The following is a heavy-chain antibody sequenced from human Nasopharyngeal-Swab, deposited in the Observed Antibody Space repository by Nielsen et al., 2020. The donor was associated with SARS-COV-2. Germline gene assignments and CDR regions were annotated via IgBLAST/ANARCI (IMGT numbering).Heavy chain of an antibody. J-gene: IGHJ4*02. CDR2: ISNNGGFT. CDR3: AKGDSAAGSSSDY. Sequence: GGSLRLSCSASGFTFSSYAMHWVRQAPGKGLEYVSAISNNGGFTYYADSVKGRFTISRDNSKDTLYLQMNRLRAEDTAVYYCAKGDSAAGSSSDYWGQGTLVTVSS. V-gene: IGHV3-64D*06. D-gene: IGHD6-13*01. CDR1: GFTFSSYA.